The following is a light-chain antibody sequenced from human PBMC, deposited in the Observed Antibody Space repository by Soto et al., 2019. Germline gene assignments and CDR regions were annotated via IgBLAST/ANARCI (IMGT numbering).Light chain of an antibody. CDR3: QQYSSSPPYT. V-gene: IGKV3-20*01. CDR2: ASS. CDR1: QTVSGNY. J-gene: IGKJ2*01. Sequence: EIVLTQSPCILSSSPGERATLSCRASQTVSGNYLAWYQQKPGQPPSLLIYASSARAPGIPEWFSGSGSGTTFSLTINRVEPQDFVVYYCQQYSSSPPYTFGQGTTLEI.